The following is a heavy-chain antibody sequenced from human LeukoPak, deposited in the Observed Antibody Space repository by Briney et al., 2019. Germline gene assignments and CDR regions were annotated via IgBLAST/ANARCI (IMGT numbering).Heavy chain of an antibody. CDR1: GFTFSSYG. Sequence: GGSLRLSCAASGFTFSSYGMHWVRQAPGKGLEWVAVISYDGSNKYYADSVKGRFTISRDNSKNTLYLQMNSLRAEDTAVFYFTKDTAYDILTGYHDYWGQGTLVTVSS. V-gene: IGHV3-30*18. CDR2: ISYDGSNK. CDR3: TKDTAYDILTGYHDY. D-gene: IGHD3-9*01. J-gene: IGHJ4*02.